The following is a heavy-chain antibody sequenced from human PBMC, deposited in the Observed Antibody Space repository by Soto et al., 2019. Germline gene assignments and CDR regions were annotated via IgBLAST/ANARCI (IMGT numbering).Heavy chain of an antibody. CDR2: VSYDEITK. V-gene: IGHV3-30*18. CDR3: AKPLGLLRRAMAQGSDY. CDR1: GFTFSSYG. Sequence: GGSLRLSCAASGFTFSSYGMNWVRQAPGKGLEWVAVVSYDEITKYYADSVKGRFTISRDNSKNTVYLQMNSLRPEDTAVYYCAKPLGLLRRAMAQGSDYWGQGTLVTVSS. D-gene: IGHD5-18*01. J-gene: IGHJ4*02.